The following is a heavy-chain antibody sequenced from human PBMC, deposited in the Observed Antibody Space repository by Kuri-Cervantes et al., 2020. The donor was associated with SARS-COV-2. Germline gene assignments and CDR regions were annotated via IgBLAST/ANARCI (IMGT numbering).Heavy chain of an antibody. CDR2: VKTNSGNT. CDR3: YCAPKEGFDS. J-gene: IGHJ4*02. CDR1: GYTFTSYG. V-gene: IGHV1-8*02. D-gene: IGHD2-21*01. Sequence: ASVKVSCKASGYTFTSYGISWVRQAPGQGLEWMGMVKTNSGNTLYAQFFQGRVTMTRDTSTGTVYMELSSLTSEDTAIYYCYCAPKEGFDSWGQGTLVTVSS.